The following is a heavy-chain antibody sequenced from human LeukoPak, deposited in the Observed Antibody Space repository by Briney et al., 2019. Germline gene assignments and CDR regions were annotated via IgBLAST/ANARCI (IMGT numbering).Heavy chain of an antibody. Sequence: GGSLRLSCAASGFTFDDYAMHWVRQAPGKGLEWVSGISWNSGSIGYADSVKGRFTISRDNAKNSLYLQMNSLRAEDTALYYCAKDIERVAGLFYYYYDMDVWGQGTTVTVSS. CDR1: GFTFDDYA. D-gene: IGHD6-19*01. CDR2: ISWNSGSI. J-gene: IGHJ6*02. V-gene: IGHV3-9*01. CDR3: AKDIERVAGLFYYYYDMDV.